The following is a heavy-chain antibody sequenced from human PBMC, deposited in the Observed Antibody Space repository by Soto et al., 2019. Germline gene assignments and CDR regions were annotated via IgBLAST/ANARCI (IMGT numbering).Heavy chain of an antibody. V-gene: IGHV4-31*03. J-gene: IGHJ4*02. CDR3: ATARGAVVIPLDFDY. CDR1: GGSISSGGYY. D-gene: IGHD3-22*01. Sequence: QVQLQESGPGLVKPSQTLSLTCTVSGGSISSGGYYWSWIRQHPGKGLEWIGYIYYSGSTYYNPSLKRRVTISVPTSKNQLSLKLSSVTAADTAVYYCATARGAVVIPLDFDYWGQGTLVTVSS. CDR2: IYYSGST.